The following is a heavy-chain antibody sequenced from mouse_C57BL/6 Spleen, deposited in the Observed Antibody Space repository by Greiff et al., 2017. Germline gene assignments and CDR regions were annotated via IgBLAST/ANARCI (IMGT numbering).Heavy chain of an antibody. CDR1: GYTFTSYT. CDR3: ASNLKGWFAY. V-gene: IGHV1-4*01. D-gene: IGHD1-3*01. CDR2: INPSSGYT. Sequence: QVQLQQSGAELARPGASVKMSCKASGYTFTSYTMHWVKQRPGQGLEWIGYINPSSGYTKYNQKFKDKATLTADKSSSTAYMQLSSLTSEDSAVYYCASNLKGWFAYWGQGTLVTVSA. J-gene: IGHJ3*01.